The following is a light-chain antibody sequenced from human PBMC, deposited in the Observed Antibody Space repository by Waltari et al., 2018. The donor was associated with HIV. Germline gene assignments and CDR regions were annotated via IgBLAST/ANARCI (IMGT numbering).Light chain of an antibody. CDR3: QQYDTSAPLT. CDR2: GAS. V-gene: IGKV3-20*01. CDR1: QTVSNND. J-gene: IGKJ4*01. Sequence: EIVLTQSPGTLSLSPGESATLSCRASQTVSNNDLAWYQQKPGQAPMLLLYGASSMATRIPARFSGSGSGTDFILTISRLEPEDFAVYYCQQYDTSAPLTFGGGTKMEIK.